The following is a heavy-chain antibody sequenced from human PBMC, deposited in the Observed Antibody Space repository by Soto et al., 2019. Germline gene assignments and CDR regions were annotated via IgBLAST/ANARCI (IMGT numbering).Heavy chain of an antibody. V-gene: IGHV3-33*01. CDR2: IWYDGSNK. J-gene: IGHJ6*02. CDR1: GFTFSSYG. CDR3: AREGGYSYGYNYYYGMDV. Sequence: QPGGSLRLSCAASGFTFSSYGMHWVRQAPGKGLEWVAVIWYDGSNKYYADSVKGRFTISRDNSKNTLYLQMNSLRAEDTAVYYCAREGGYSYGYNYYYGMDVWGQGTTVTVSS. D-gene: IGHD5-18*01.